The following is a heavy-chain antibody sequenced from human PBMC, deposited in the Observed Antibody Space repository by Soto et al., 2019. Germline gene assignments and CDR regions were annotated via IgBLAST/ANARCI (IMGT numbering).Heavy chain of an antibody. D-gene: IGHD3-3*01. J-gene: IGHJ5*02. CDR2: INPHGGST. CDR1: GDTFTSYY. V-gene: IGHV1-46*01. Sequence: AASVKVSCKAPGDTFTSYYLNWVRQAPGQRLEWMGVINPHGGSTKYAQKFQGRVTMTRDTSRSTVYMELRSLRSDDTAIYYCARSSGGNFGIIIEGSNWFDPWGQGTLVTVSS. CDR3: ARSSGGNFGIIIEGSNWFDP.